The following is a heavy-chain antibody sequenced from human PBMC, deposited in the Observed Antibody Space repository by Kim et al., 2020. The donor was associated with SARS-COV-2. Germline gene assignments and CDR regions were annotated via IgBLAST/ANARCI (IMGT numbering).Heavy chain of an antibody. CDR2: ISSGGSIM. Sequence: GGSLRLSCAASGFILSSYEMNWVRQAPGKGLEWISKISSGGSIMYYADSVKGRFTISRDSAKNSLYLQMNSLIAEDTAVYYCAREGEYYEGYYYHGMDVWGQGTPVTVSS. CDR3: AREGEYYEGYYYHGMDV. J-gene: IGHJ6*02. D-gene: IGHD3-3*01. CDR1: GFILSSYE. V-gene: IGHV3-48*03.